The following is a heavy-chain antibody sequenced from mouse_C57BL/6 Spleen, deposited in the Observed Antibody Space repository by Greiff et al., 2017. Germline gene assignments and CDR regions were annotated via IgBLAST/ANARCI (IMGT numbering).Heavy chain of an antibody. J-gene: IGHJ4*01. CDR2: INPNYGTT. D-gene: IGHD1-1*01. Sequence: VQLQQSGPELVKPGASVKISCKASGYSFTDYNMNWVKQSNGKSLEWIGVINPNYGTTSYNQKFKGKATLTVDQSSSTAYMHLNSLTCEDSADYSGANDTTVPYYARDYWGQGTTVTVSS. CDR3: ANDTTVPYYARDY. V-gene: IGHV1-39*01. CDR1: GYSFTDYN.